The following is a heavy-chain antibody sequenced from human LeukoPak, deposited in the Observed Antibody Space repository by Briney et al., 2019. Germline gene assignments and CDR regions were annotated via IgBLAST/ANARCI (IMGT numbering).Heavy chain of an antibody. Sequence: GGSLRLFCAASGFTFSSYAMSWLRQAPGHGLEWLSGISGSGGSTYYADSVKGRFTFSRHNSKNTLYLQMNSLRAADTAVYYCVTAYAFDLCGQGTMVPVSS. V-gene: IGHV3-23*01. CDR3: VTAYAFDL. CDR1: GFTFSSYA. D-gene: IGHD1-20*01. J-gene: IGHJ3*01. CDR2: ISGSGGST.